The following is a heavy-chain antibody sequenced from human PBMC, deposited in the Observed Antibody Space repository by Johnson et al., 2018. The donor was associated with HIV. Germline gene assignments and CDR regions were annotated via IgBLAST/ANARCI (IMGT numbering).Heavy chain of an antibody. D-gene: IGHD5-18*01. V-gene: IGHV3-9*01. Sequence: VESGGGLVQPGRSLRLSCAASGFTFDDYAMHWVRQAPGKRLEWVSGFSWISGSIGYADSVKGRFTISRDNAKNSLYLQMNSLRAEDTALYYCAKDGYSYVLDAFDIWGQGTMVTVSS. CDR2: FSWISGSI. CDR1: GFTFDDYA. J-gene: IGHJ3*02. CDR3: AKDGYSYVLDAFDI.